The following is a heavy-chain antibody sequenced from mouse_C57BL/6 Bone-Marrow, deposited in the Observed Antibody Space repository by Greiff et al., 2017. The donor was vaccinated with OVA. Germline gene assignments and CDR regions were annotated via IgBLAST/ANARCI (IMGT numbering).Heavy chain of an antibody. CDR2: INPNNGGT. CDR1: GYTFTDYY. CDR3: ARSGSYAMDY. Sequence: EVKLQQSGPELVKPGASVKISCKASGYTFTDYYMNWVKQSHGKSLEWIGDINPNNGGTSYNQKFKGKATLTVDKSSSTAYMELRSLTSEDSAVYYCARSGSYAMDYWGQGTSVTVSS. D-gene: IGHD2-2*01. V-gene: IGHV1-26*01. J-gene: IGHJ4*01.